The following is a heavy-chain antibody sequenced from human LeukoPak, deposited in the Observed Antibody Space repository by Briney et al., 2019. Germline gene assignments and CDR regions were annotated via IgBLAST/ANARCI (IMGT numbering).Heavy chain of an antibody. CDR2: MNPNSGNT. CDR1: GYTFTSYD. D-gene: IGHD2-2*02. J-gene: IGHJ5*02. CDR3: ARGGQVVPAAIRDNWFDP. V-gene: IGHV1-8*03. Sequence: ASVKVSCKASGYTFTSYDINWVRQATGQGLEWMGWMNPNSGNTGYAQKFQGRVTITRNTSISTAYMELRSLRSDDTAVYYCARGGQVVPAAIRDNWFDPWGQGTLVTVSS.